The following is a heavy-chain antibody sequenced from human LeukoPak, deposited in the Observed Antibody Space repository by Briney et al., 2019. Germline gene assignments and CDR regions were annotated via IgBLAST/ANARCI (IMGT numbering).Heavy chain of an antibody. CDR2: TYSRSKWYS. CDR3: ARVLTLGAFDI. V-gene: IGHV6-1*01. J-gene: IGHJ3*02. CDR1: GDSVTNNRAT. Sequence: SQTLSLTCGISGDSVTNNRATWIWIRQSPSRGLELLGRTYSRSKWYSDYAGSVKSRITIHPDASKNHFSLHLNSVTPEDTAVYYCARVLTLGAFDIWGQGTMVTVSS.